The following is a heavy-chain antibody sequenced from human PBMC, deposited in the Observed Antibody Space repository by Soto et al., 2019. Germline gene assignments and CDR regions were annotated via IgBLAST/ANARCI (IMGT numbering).Heavy chain of an antibody. D-gene: IGHD2-2*01. Sequence: PSETLSLTCTVSGGSISGYYWSWIRQPRGKGLEWIGYMYNTGSTVYNPSFKSRVTISVDTSKNQFSLKLNSVTAADTAVYYCARDLWGYCSNTPTAFGEWGQGTMVTVSS. V-gene: IGHV4-59*01. CDR1: GGSISGYY. J-gene: IGHJ3*01. CDR2: MYNTGST. CDR3: ARDLWGYCSNTPTAFGE.